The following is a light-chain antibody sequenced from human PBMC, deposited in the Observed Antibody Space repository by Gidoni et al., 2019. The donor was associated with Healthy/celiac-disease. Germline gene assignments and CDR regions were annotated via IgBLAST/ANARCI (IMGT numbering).Light chain of an antibody. V-gene: IGKV3-15*01. CDR1: QSVSSN. CDR2: GAS. J-gene: IGKJ1*01. Sequence: EIVMTQSPATLSVSPGESATLSCRASQSVSSNLAWYQQKPGQAPRLLIYGASTRATGIPARFSGSGSGTEFTLTIRSLQSEDFAVYYCQQYNNWPPWTFGQXTKVEIK. CDR3: QQYNNWPPWT.